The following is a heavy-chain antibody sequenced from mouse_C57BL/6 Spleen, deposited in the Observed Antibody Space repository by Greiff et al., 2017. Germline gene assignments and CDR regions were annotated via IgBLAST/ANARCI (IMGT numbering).Heavy chain of an antibody. V-gene: IGHV2-6*03. CDR1: GFSLTSYG. CDR3: ARGLYYYYFMDY. CDR2: IWSDGST. Sequence: QVQLQQSGPGLVAPSQSLSITCTVSGFSLTSYGVHWVRQPPGKGLGWLVVIWSDGSTTYNSALKSRLSISKDNSKSQVFLKMNSLQTDDTAMYYCARGLYYYYFMDYWGQGTSVTVSS. J-gene: IGHJ4*01. D-gene: IGHD6-1*01.